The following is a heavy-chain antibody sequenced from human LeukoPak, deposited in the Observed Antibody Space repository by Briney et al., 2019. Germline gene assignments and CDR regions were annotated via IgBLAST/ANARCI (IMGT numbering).Heavy chain of an antibody. CDR1: GFTFSSYE. V-gene: IGHV3-48*03. CDR3: ARDDSVAGTGFDY. Sequence: GGSLRLSCAASGFTFSSYEMNWVRQAPGKGLEWVSYISSSGSTIYYADSVKGRFTISRDNAKNSLYLQMDSLRAEDTAVYYCARDDSVAGTGFDYWGQGTLVTVSS. J-gene: IGHJ4*02. CDR2: ISSSGSTI. D-gene: IGHD6-19*01.